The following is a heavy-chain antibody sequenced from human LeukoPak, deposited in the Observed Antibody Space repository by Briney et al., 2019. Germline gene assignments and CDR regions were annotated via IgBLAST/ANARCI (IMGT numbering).Heavy chain of an antibody. J-gene: IGHJ6*03. Sequence: GASVKVSCKACGGTFSSYAISWVRQAPGQGREWMGGIIPIFGTANYAQKFQGRVTITADESTSTAYMELSSLRSEDTAVYYCASPSIAARFHYYYYYMDVWGKGTTVTVSS. D-gene: IGHD6-6*01. V-gene: IGHV1-69*13. CDR2: IIPIFGTA. CDR1: GGTFSSYA. CDR3: ASPSIAARFHYYYYYMDV.